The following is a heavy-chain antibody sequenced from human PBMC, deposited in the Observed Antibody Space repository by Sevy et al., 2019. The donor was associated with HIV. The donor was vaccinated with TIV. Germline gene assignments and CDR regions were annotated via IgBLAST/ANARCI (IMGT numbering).Heavy chain of an antibody. CDR2: IYSGDSDT. CDR1: GYTFTSYW. D-gene: IGHD3-22*01. V-gene: IGHV5-51*01. Sequence: GESLKISCKGSGYTFTSYWIGWVRQMPGKGLEWMGIIYSGDSDTTYSPSFQGQVTISADKSISTAYLQWNSLKASDTAMYYCARDPTVYDSSGYVDYWGQGTLVTVSS. CDR3: ARDPTVYDSSGYVDY. J-gene: IGHJ4*02.